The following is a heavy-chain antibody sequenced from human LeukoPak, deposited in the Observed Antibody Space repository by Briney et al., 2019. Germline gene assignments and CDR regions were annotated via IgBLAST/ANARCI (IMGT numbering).Heavy chain of an antibody. CDR2: ISSSSRTI. CDR1: GFTFSTYD. V-gene: IGHV3-48*01. J-gene: IGHJ6*02. CDR3: ARLRYYAMDV. Sequence: GGSLRLPCAASGFTFSTYDMNWVRQAPGKGLEWVSYISSSSRTISYADSVKGRFTISRDNAKNSLYLQMNSLRAEDTAVYYCARLRYYAMDVWGQGTTVTASS.